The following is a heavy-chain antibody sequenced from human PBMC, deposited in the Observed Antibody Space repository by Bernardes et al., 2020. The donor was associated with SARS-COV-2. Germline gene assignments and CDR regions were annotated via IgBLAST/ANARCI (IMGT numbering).Heavy chain of an antibody. D-gene: IGHD6-6*01. J-gene: IGHJ4*02. V-gene: IGHV3-7*01. Sequence: GGSLRLSRAASGFTFSTFWMTWVRQAPGKGLEWVANINQDGSETFYVDSVKGRFTISRDNAKNSLFMEMNTLRAEDTAVYYCARIYSTSSFDFDHWGQGTLVTVSS. CDR3: ARIYSTSSFDFDH. CDR2: INQDGSET. CDR1: GFTFSTFW.